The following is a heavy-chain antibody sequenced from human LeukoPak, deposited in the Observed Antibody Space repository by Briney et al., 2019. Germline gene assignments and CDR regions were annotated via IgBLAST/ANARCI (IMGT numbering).Heavy chain of an antibody. CDR1: GFTFSSYA. CDR3: AKTRPLDSSSWSHGDY. Sequence: GGSLRLSCAASGFTFSSYAMSWVRQAPGKRLEWVSAISGSGDSTYYGDSVKGRFTISRDNSKNTLYLQMNSLRAEDTAVYYCAKTRPLDSSSWSHGDYWGQGTLVTVSS. V-gene: IGHV3-23*01. J-gene: IGHJ4*02. CDR2: ISGSGDST. D-gene: IGHD6-13*01.